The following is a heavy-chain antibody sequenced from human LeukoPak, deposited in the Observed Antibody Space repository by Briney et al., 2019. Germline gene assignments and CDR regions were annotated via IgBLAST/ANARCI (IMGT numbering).Heavy chain of an antibody. CDR2: TSHDGSNK. D-gene: IGHD2-2*01. CDR1: GFTFSTYG. J-gene: IGHJ4*02. CDR3: AKDLDCSSTSCYPDY. Sequence: GGSLRLSCTASGFTFSTYGMHWVRQAPGKGLEWVAITSHDGSNKYYADSVKGRFTISRDNSKNTLYLQMNSLRAEDTAVYYCAKDLDCSSTSCYPDYWGQGTLVTVSS. V-gene: IGHV3-30*18.